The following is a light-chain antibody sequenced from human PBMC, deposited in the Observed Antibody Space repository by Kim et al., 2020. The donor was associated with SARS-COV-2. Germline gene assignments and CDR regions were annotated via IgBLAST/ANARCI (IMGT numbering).Light chain of an antibody. CDR2: AAS. J-gene: IGKJ5*01. CDR3: QQSFSTPIT. V-gene: IGKV1-39*01. CDR1: QSISSY. Sequence: ASVGDRVTITCRASQSISSYLNWYQQKPGKAPKLLIYAASSLQSGVPSRFSGSGSGTDFTLTISSLQPEDFATYYCQQSFSTPITFGQGTRLEIK.